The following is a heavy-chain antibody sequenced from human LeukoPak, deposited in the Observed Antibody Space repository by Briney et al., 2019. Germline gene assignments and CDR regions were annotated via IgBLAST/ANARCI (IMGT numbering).Heavy chain of an antibody. D-gene: IGHD3-22*01. J-gene: IGHJ3*02. CDR3: ARHLNYYDGSAYYFNAFDI. V-gene: IGHV4-39*01. CDR2: IYFSGST. CDR1: GGSISSTTYY. Sequence: SETLSLTCAVSGGSISSTTYYWGWIRQPPGKGLEWIGSIYFSGSTYYNPSLKSRVTISVDTSKEQFSLKLSSVTAADTALYYCARHLNYYDGSAYYFNAFDIWGQGTMVTVSS.